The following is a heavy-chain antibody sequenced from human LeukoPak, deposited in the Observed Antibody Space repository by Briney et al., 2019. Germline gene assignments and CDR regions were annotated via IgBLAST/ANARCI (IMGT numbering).Heavy chain of an antibody. D-gene: IGHD5-12*01. CDR3: ARIGYSGYGAFDY. Sequence: GGSLRLSCAASGFTFSSYAMSWVRQAPGKGLEWVSAISGSGGSTYYADSVKGRFTISRDNSKNTLYLQMNSLRAEDTAVYYCARIGYSGYGAFDYWGQGTLVTVSS. J-gene: IGHJ4*02. CDR1: GFTFSSYA. V-gene: IGHV3-23*01. CDR2: ISGSGGST.